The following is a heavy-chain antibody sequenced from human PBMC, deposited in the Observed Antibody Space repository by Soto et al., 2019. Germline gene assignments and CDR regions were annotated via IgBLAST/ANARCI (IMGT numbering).Heavy chain of an antibody. D-gene: IGHD5-18*01. CDR3: ARMTAMGYPTTHGSFDD. J-gene: IGHJ4*02. V-gene: IGHV3-23*01. Sequence: GGSLRLSCAASGFTFSSYAMSWVRQAPGKGLEWVSAISGSGGSTYYADSVKGRFTISRDNSKNTLYLQMNSLRAEDTAVYYCARMTAMGYPTTHGSFDDWGQGTLVTVSS. CDR1: GFTFSSYA. CDR2: ISGSGGST.